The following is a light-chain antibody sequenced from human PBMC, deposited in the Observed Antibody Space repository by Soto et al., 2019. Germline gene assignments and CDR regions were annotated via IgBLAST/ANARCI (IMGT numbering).Light chain of an antibody. V-gene: IGLV1-44*01. J-gene: IGLJ2*01. CDR2: NNN. Sequence: QSVLTQPPSASGTPGQRVTISCSGSSSNIGSDTVNWYQQLPGTAPKLLIYNNNQRPSGVPDRFSGSQSGTSASLAISGLQSEDGADYYCASWDDSLNGVVFGGGTQLNVL. CDR1: SSNIGSDT. CDR3: ASWDDSLNGVV.